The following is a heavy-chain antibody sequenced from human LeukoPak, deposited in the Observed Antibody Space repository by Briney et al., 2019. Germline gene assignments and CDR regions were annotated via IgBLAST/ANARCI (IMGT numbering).Heavy chain of an antibody. Sequence: SETLSLTCTVSRGSINSYYWGWIRQTPGKGLECPGYLYADGTAYYNPSLKSRVTISLDKSKNQFSLRLSSVTAADTAVYYCAREDPQTTVPEGLDVWGQGTTVIVSS. J-gene: IGHJ6*02. CDR1: RGSINSYY. D-gene: IGHD4-17*01. V-gene: IGHV4-4*09. CDR2: LYADGTA. CDR3: AREDPQTTVPEGLDV.